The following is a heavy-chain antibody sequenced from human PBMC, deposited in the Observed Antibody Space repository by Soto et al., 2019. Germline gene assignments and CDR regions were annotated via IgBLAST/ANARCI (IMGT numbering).Heavy chain of an antibody. V-gene: IGHV5-51*01. CDR3: ARHSVPPTVDNPYNWFDP. D-gene: IGHD4-17*01. J-gene: IGHJ5*02. CDR2: IYPGDSDT. Sequence: PGESLKIACNGSGYSFTSYWIGWVRQMPGKGLEWMGIIYPGDSDTRYSPSFQGQVTISADKSISTAYLQWSSLKASDTAMYYCARHSVPPTVDNPYNWFDPWGQGTLVTVSS. CDR1: GYSFTSYW.